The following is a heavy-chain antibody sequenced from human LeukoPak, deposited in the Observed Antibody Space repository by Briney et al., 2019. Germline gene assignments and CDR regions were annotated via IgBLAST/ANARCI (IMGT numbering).Heavy chain of an antibody. V-gene: IGHV3-33*06. Sequence: GGSLRLSCAASGFTFSSYGMHWVRQAPGKGREWGAVIWYDGSKKYYADSVKGRFTISSDNSTNTLYLQMHSLRAEDTAVYYSAKDGADYDILTGYFDCWGQGPLVTVSS. CDR2: IWYDGSKK. D-gene: IGHD3-9*01. CDR3: AKDGADYDILTGYFDC. J-gene: IGHJ4*02. CDR1: GFTFSSYG.